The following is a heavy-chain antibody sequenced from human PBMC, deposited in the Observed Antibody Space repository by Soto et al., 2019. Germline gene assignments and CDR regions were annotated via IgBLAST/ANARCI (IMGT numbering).Heavy chain of an antibody. CDR1: GFTFSSYG. J-gene: IGHJ6*02. CDR3: AKGYGRYCSGGSCYYRDFYYYYGMDV. Sequence: GGSLRLSCAASGFTFSSYGMHWVRQAPGKGLEWVAVISYDGSNKYYADSVKGRFTISRDNSKNTLYLQMNSLRAEDTAVYYCAKGYGRYCSGGSCYYRDFYYYYGMDVWGQGTTVTVSS. D-gene: IGHD2-15*01. V-gene: IGHV3-30*18. CDR2: ISYDGSNK.